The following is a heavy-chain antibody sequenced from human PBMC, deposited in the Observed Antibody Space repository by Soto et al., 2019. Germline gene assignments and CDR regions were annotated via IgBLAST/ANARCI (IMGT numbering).Heavy chain of an antibody. V-gene: IGHV3-30*18. CDR2: ISYDGSNT. CDR1: GFTSSSYG. D-gene: IGHD1-26*01. CDR3: AKEGGLSGSYYISSSYYFDY. Sequence: QVQLVESGGGVVQPGRSLRLSCAASGFTSSSYGMHWVRQAPGKGLEWVAIISYDGSNTYYADSVKGRFTISRDNSKNTXYXXMNSLRAEDTSVYYCAKEGGLSGSYYISSSYYFDYWGQGTLVTVSS. J-gene: IGHJ4*02.